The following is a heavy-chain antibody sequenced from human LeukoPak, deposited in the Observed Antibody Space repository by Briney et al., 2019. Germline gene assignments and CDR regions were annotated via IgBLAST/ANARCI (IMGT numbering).Heavy chain of an antibody. Sequence: GGSLRLSCAASGFTFSSYSMNWVRQAPGKGLEWVSSISSSSSYIYYADSVKGRFTISRDNAKNSLYLQMNSLRAEDTALYYCARTYCGGDCVFDYWGQGTLVTVSS. V-gene: IGHV3-21*04. CDR3: ARTYCGGDCVFDY. CDR2: ISSSSSYI. J-gene: IGHJ4*02. D-gene: IGHD2-21*02. CDR1: GFTFSSYS.